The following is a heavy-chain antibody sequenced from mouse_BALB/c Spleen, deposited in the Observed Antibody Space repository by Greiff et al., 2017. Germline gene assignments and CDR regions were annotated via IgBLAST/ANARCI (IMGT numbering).Heavy chain of an antibody. CDR3: ARDRRDNWYYAMDY. D-gene: IGHD4-1*01. V-gene: IGHV2-9*02. Sequence: VKLQESGPGLVAPSQSLSITCTVSGFSLTSYGVHWVRQPPGKGLEWLGVIWAGGSTNYNSALMSRLSISKDNSKSQVFLKMNSLQTDDTAMYYCARDRRDNWYYAMDYWGQGTSVTVSS. J-gene: IGHJ4*01. CDR2: IWAGGST. CDR1: GFSLTSYG.